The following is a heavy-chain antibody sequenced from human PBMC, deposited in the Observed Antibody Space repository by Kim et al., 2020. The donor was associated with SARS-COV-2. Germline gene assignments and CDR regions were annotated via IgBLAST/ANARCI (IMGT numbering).Heavy chain of an antibody. Sequence: GGSLRLSCAASGFTFSSYAMHWVRQAPGKGLEWVAVISYDGSNKYYADSVKGRFTISRDNSKNTLYLQMNSLRAEDTAVYYCARGRCSGGSCYPYYYYGMDVWGQGTTVTFSS. CDR1: GFTFSSYA. CDR3: ARGRCSGGSCYPYYYYGMDV. V-gene: IGHV3-30*04. CDR2: ISYDGSNK. D-gene: IGHD2-15*01. J-gene: IGHJ6*02.